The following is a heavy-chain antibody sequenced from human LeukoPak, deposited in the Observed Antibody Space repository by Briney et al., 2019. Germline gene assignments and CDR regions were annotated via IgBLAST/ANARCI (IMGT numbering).Heavy chain of an antibody. V-gene: IGHV3-49*04. Sequence: GGSLRLSCTASGFSFGDYVMSWVRQAPGQGLEWVGFIRSKAYGGTTEYAASVKGRFTISRDDSKSIAYLQMNSLKTEDTAVYYCTRERPTYYYDRSGLFDYWGQGTLVTVSS. J-gene: IGHJ4*02. CDR3: TRERPTYYYDRSGLFDY. CDR1: GFSFGDYV. CDR2: IRSKAYGGTT. D-gene: IGHD3-22*01.